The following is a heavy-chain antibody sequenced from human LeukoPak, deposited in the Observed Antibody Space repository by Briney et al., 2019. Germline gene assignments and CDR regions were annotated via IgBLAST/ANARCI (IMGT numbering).Heavy chain of an antibody. Sequence: GGSLRLSCAASGFTFSSYEMNWVRQAPGKGLEWVSAISGSGGSTYYADSVKGRFTISRDNSKNTLYLQMNSLRAEDTAVYYCARDVIHYYDSSGYPDYWGQGTLVTVSS. J-gene: IGHJ4*02. CDR1: GFTFSSYE. V-gene: IGHV3-23*01. D-gene: IGHD3-22*01. CDR3: ARDVIHYYDSSGYPDY. CDR2: ISGSGGST.